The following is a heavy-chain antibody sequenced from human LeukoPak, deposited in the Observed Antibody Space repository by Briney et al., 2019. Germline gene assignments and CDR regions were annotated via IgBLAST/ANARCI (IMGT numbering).Heavy chain of an antibody. V-gene: IGHV3-7*01. CDR2: IKEDGGEK. Sequence: GRSLRLSCAASGFTFSNYWMSWVRQAPGKGLEWVANIKEDGGEKYYVDSVKGRFTISRDNAKKSLSLQMNSLRVEDTAVYYCVTLTTWFDPWGQGTLVTVS. D-gene: IGHD1-14*01. CDR3: VTLTTWFDP. J-gene: IGHJ5*02. CDR1: GFTFSNYW.